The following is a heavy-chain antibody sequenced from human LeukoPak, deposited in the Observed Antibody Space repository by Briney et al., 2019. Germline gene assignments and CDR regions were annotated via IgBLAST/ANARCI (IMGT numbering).Heavy chain of an antibody. CDR1: GGSFSGYY. CDR3: ARSYCGGDCYHFDY. V-gene: IGHV4-34*01. D-gene: IGHD2-21*02. CDR2: INHSGST. Sequence: SETLSLTCAVYGGSFSGYYWSWIRQPPGKGLEWIGEINHSGSTNYNPSLKSRVTISVDTSKNQFSLKLSSVTAADTAMYYCARSYCGGDCYHFDYWGQGTLVTVSS. J-gene: IGHJ4*02.